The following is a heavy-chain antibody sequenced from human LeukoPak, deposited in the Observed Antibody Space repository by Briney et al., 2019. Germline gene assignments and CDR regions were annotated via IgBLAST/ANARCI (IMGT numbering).Heavy chain of an antibody. CDR1: GGSFSGSY. CDR3: ARARLAYYDFWSGYSDGWFDP. V-gene: IGHV4-34*01. J-gene: IGHJ5*02. CDR2: INHSGST. Sequence: PSETLSLTCAVYGGSFSGSYWSWIRQPPGKGLEWIGEINHSGSTNYNPSLKSRVTISVDTSKNQFSLKLSSVTAADTAVYYCARARLAYYDFWSGYSDGWFDPWGQGTLVTVSS. D-gene: IGHD3-3*01.